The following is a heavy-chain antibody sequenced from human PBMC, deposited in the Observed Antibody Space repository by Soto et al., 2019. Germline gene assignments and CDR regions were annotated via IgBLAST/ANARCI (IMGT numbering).Heavy chain of an antibody. V-gene: IGHV1-8*01. CDR1: GYTFTSYD. J-gene: IGHJ5*02. D-gene: IGHD6-13*01. Sequence: QVQLVQSGAEVKKPGASVKVSCKASGYTFTSYDINWVRQATGQGLEWMGWMNPNSGNTGYAQRFQGRVTMTRNTSISTAYMELSSLRSEDTAVYYCARERSAAGTGWFDPWGQGTLVTVSS. CDR3: ARERSAAGTGWFDP. CDR2: MNPNSGNT.